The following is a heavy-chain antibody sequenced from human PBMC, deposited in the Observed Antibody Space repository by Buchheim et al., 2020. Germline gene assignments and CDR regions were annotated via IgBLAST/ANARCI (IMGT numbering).Heavy chain of an antibody. D-gene: IGHD3-22*01. CDR1: GFTFSSYG. V-gene: IGHV3-30*18. CDR2: ISYDGSNK. CDR3: AKDYYDSSGYYPMPGY. J-gene: IGHJ4*02. Sequence: QVQLVESGGGVVRPGRSLRLSCAASGFTFSSYGMHWVRQAPGKGLEWVAVISYDGSNKYYADSVKGRFTISRDNSKNTLYLQMNSLRAEDTAVYYCAKDYYDSSGYYPMPGYWGQGTL.